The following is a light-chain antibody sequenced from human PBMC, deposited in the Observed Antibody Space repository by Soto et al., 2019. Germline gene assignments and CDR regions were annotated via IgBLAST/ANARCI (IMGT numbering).Light chain of an antibody. CDR2: GAS. CDR3: QQGST. CDR1: QSVSSSY. V-gene: IGKV3-20*01. Sequence: EIVLTQSPGTLSLSPGERATLSCRASQSVSSSYLAWYQQKPGQAPRLLIYGASSRATGIPDRFSGSGSGTDFTLTISRLEPEAFAVYYCQQGSTLGQGTKLEIK. J-gene: IGKJ2*01.